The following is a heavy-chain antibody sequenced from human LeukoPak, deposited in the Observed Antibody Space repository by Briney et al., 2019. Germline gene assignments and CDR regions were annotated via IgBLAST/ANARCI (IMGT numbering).Heavy chain of an antibody. CDR1: GGTFSSYA. D-gene: IGHD3-10*01. J-gene: IGHJ6*02. Sequence: ASVKVSCKASGGTFSSYAISWVRQAPGQGLEWMGIINPSGGSTSYAQKFQGRVTMTRDTSTSTVYMELSSLRSEDTAVYYCARDWVGITMVRGVNIPYYYYGMDVWGQGTTVTVSS. CDR2: INPSGGST. CDR3: ARDWVGITMVRGVNIPYYYYGMDV. V-gene: IGHV1-46*01.